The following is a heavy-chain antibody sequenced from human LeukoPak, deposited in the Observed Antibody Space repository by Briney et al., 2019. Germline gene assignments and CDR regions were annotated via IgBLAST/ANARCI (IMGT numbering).Heavy chain of an antibody. V-gene: IGHV1-46*01. CDR2: ISPSGGST. CDR1: GYTFTSNY. D-gene: IGHD3-10*01. Sequence: GASVKVSCKAFGYTFTSNYMHWVRQAPGQGPEWMGVISPSGGSTTYAQKFQGRVTMTRDMSTSTVYMELSSLRSEDTAVYYCARWFIMANAFDIWGQGTMVTVSS. CDR3: ARWFIMANAFDI. J-gene: IGHJ3*02.